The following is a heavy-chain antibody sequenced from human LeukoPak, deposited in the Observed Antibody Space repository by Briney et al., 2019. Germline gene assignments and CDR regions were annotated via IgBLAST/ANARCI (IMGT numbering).Heavy chain of an antibody. CDR2: ISSSSSYI. Sequence: RGSLRLSCAASGFTFTTYTMNWVRQAPGKGLEWVSSISSSSSYIYYADSVKGRFTISRDNAKNSLYLQMNSLRAEDTAVYYCARIYSSSSSRGAFDIWGQGTKVTVSS. D-gene: IGHD6-6*01. CDR3: ARIYSSSSSRGAFDI. CDR1: GFTFTTYT. V-gene: IGHV3-21*01. J-gene: IGHJ3*02.